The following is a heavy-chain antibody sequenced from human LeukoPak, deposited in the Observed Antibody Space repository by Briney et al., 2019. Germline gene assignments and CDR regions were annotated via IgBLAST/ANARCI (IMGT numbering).Heavy chain of an antibody. Sequence: ASVKVSCKASGYTFTSYGISWVRQAPGQGLEWMGWISAYNGNTNYAQKPQGRVTMTTDTSTSTAYMELRSLRSDDTAAYYCARAPQLWSESDYWGQGTLVTVSS. CDR1: GYTFTSYG. D-gene: IGHD5-18*01. CDR3: ARAPQLWSESDY. J-gene: IGHJ4*02. CDR2: ISAYNGNT. V-gene: IGHV1-18*04.